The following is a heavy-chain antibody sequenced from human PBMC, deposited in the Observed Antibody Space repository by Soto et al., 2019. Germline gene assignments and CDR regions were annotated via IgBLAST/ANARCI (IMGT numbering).Heavy chain of an antibody. CDR3: ARRRGYSYGRYWYFDL. J-gene: IGHJ2*01. V-gene: IGHV4-59*08. Sequence: QVQLQESGPGLVKPSETLSLTCTVSGGSISSYYWSWIRQPPGKGLEWIGYIYYSGSTNYNPSLKSRVPISVDTSKNPFSLKLSSVTAADTAVYYCARRRGYSYGRYWYFDLWGRGTLVTVSS. D-gene: IGHD5-18*01. CDR1: GGSISSYY. CDR2: IYYSGST.